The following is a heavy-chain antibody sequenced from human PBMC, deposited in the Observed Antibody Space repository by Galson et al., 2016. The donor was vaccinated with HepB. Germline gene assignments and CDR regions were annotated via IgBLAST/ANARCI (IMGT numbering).Heavy chain of an antibody. CDR2: IASNRRTI. J-gene: IGHJ6*02. D-gene: IGHD5-12*01. CDR1: GFTFSDYS. Sequence: SLRLSCAASGFTFSDYSMNWVRQAPGKGLEWVSYIASNRRTIYYADSARGRFTISRDNAKNSLYLQMNSLRDEDTAVYYCARDGRRGYDMDVWGQGTTVTVSSGRPGAGMDVWGQGTTVTVSS. CDR3: ARDGRRGYDMDVWGQGTTVTVSSGRPGAGMDV. V-gene: IGHV3-48*02.